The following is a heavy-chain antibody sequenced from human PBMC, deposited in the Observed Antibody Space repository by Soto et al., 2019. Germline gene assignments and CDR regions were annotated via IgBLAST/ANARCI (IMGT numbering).Heavy chain of an antibody. J-gene: IGHJ4*02. Sequence: SETLSLTCTVSGGSISSSSYYWGWIRQPPGKGLVWIGCIYYSGSTYYNPSLKSRVTISVDTSKNQFSLKLRSVTAAETAVDYCARDCIGGSCYLGGDYWGQGTLVTVSS. CDR2: IYYSGST. CDR3: ARDCIGGSCYLGGDY. CDR1: GGSISSSSYY. V-gene: IGHV4-39*07. D-gene: IGHD2-15*01.